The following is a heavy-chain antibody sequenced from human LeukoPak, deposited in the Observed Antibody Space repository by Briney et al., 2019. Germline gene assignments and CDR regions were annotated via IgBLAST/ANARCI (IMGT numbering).Heavy chain of an antibody. Sequence: GRSLRLSCAASGFTFSTYGMHWVRRAPGKGLEWVAVISYDGSNKYYADSVKGRFTISRDSSKNTLYLQMNSLRAEDTAVYYCAKDRPAYGLGSHNWFDPWGQGTLVTVSS. CDR3: AKDRPAYGLGSHNWFDP. D-gene: IGHD3-10*01. CDR2: ISYDGSNK. V-gene: IGHV3-30*18. J-gene: IGHJ5*02. CDR1: GFTFSTYG.